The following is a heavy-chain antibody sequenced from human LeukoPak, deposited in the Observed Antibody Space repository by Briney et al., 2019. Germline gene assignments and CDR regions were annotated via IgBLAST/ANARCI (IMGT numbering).Heavy chain of an antibody. CDR3: AKGGWQWLVSIDY. D-gene: IGHD6-19*01. J-gene: IGHJ4*02. Sequence: PGGSLRLSCAASGFTFSSYGMHWVRQAPGKGLEWVAVISYDGSNKYYADSVKGRFTISRDDSKNTLYLQMNSLRAEDTAVYYCAKGGWQWLVSIDYWGQGTLVTVSS. CDR2: ISYDGSNK. CDR1: GFTFSSYG. V-gene: IGHV3-30*18.